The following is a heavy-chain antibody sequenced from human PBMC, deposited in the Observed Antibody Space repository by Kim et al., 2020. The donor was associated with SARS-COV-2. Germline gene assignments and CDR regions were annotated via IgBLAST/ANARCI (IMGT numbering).Heavy chain of an antibody. CDR1: GGSLSGYF. Sequence: SETLSLTCFLSGGSLSGYFWSWIRQSPGKGLEVIGEINPSGSANYNPSLKSRVTISLDTSKNQFSLRLTSVTAADTAVYFWARVWDYYCQGTLVTVSS. J-gene: IGHJ4*02. V-gene: IGHV4-34*01. CDR2: INPSGSA. CDR3: ARVWDY.